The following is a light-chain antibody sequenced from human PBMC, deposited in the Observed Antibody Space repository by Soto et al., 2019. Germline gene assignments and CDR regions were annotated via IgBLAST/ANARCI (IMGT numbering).Light chain of an antibody. V-gene: IGKV3-15*01. CDR3: QQDNNWPPWT. Sequence: ENVRTQSPSALSVSPAERVPLSCMASQSVSSNLAWYQQKVGQAPSLLIYGASTRATGIPARFSGSGSGTEFTLTISSLQSEDFAVCYCQQDNNWPPWTVGQGTKVDIK. CDR2: GAS. CDR1: QSVSSN. J-gene: IGKJ1*01.